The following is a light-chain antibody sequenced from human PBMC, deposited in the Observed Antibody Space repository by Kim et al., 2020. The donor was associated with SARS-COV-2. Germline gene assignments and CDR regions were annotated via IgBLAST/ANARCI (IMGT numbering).Light chain of an antibody. CDR3: QRYGSPALT. CDR2: DTS. J-gene: IGKJ4*01. CDR1: PSGSHAY. V-gene: IGKV3-20*01. Sequence: SPGGRASLSCRARPSGSHAYVAWYQQKPGQAPRLLIYDTSCGAAGIADRFSGSGSGTDFTLTISRLEPEDCAVFYCQRYGSPALTFGGGTKVDIK.